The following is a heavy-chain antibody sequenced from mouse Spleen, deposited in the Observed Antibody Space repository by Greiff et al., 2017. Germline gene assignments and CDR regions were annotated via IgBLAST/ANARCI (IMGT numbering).Heavy chain of an antibody. D-gene: IGHD1-1*01. CDR3: TRLGITTVVDY. CDR2: IDPEPGGT. Sequence: QVQLQQSGAELVRPGASVTLSCKASGYTFTDYEMHWVKQTPVHGLEWIGAIDPEPGGTAYNQKFQGKAILTADKSSSTAYMELRSLTSEDSAVYYCTRLGITTVVDYWGQGTTRTVSS. J-gene: IGHJ2*01. V-gene: IGHV1-15*01. CDR1: GYTFTDYE.